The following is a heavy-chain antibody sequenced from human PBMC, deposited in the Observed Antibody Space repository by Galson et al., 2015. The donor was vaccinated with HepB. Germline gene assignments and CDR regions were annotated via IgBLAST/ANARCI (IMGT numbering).Heavy chain of an antibody. CDR3: ARLGVHDYGDCHNWFDP. CDR1: GYSFTSYW. D-gene: IGHD4-17*01. J-gene: IGHJ5*02. Sequence: QSGAEVKKPGESLRISCKGSGYSFTSYWISWVRQMPGKGLEWMGRIDPSDSYTNYSPSFQGHVTISADKSISTAYLQWSSLKASDTAMYYCARLGVHDYGDCHNWFDPWGQGTLVTVSS. V-gene: IGHV5-10-1*01. CDR2: IDPSDSYT.